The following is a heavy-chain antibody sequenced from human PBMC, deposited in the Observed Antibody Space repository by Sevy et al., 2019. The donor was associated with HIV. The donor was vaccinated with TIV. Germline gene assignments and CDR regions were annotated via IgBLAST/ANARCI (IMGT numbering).Heavy chain of an antibody. CDR1: GYSISSGYY. D-gene: IGHD6-19*01. J-gene: IGHJ3*02. CDR3: ANSLPTSSGWTNDAFDI. V-gene: IGHV4-38-2*01. CDR2: IYHSGST. Sequence: SETLSLTCAVSGYSISSGYYWGWIRQPPGKGLEWIGSIYHSGSTYYNPSLKSRVTISVDTSKNQFSLKLSSVTAADTAVYYCANSLPTSSGWTNDAFDIWGQGTMVTVSS.